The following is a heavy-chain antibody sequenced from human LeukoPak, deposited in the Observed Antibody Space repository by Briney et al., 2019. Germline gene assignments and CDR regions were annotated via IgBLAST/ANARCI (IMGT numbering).Heavy chain of an antibody. Sequence: ASVKVSCKASGYTFTSYAMNWVRQAPGQGLEWMGWISAYNGNTNYAQKLQGRVTMTTDTSTSTAYMELRSLRSDDTAVYYCARDQRAYCSSTSCPFDYWGQGTLATVSS. D-gene: IGHD2-2*01. CDR3: ARDQRAYCSSTSCPFDY. CDR2: ISAYNGNT. CDR1: GYTFTSYA. J-gene: IGHJ4*02. V-gene: IGHV1-18*01.